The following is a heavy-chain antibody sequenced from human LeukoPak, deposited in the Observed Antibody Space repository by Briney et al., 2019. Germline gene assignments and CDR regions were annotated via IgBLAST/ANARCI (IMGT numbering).Heavy chain of an antibody. CDR1: GFIFSNYG. CDR3: ARGGRYCSSTSCYTRALVDY. D-gene: IGHD2-2*02. J-gene: IGHJ4*02. Sequence: GGSLRLSCAASGFIFSNYGMSWVRQAPGKGLEWVSSISSSSSYIYYADSVKGRFTISRDNAKNSLYLQMNSLRAEDTAVYYCARGGRYCSSTSCYTRALVDYWGQGTLVTVSS. V-gene: IGHV3-21*01. CDR2: ISSSSSYI.